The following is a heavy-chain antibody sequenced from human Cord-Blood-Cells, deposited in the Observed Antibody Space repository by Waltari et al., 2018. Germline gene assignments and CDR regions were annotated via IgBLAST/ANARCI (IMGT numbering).Heavy chain of an antibody. CDR3: ARDRGYCSSTSCYDAFDI. CDR1: GYTFTGYY. V-gene: IGHV1-2*04. J-gene: IGHJ3*02. CDR2: INPNSGGT. Sequence: QVQLVQSGAEVKKPGASVKVSCKASGYTFTGYYMHWVRQAPGQGLEWMAWINPNSGGTNYAQKFQGWVTMTRDTSISTAYMELSRLRSDDTAVYYCARDRGYCSSTSCYDAFDIWGQGTMVTVSS. D-gene: IGHD2-2*01.